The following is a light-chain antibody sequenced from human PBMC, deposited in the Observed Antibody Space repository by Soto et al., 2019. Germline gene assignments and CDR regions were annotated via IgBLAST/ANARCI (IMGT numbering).Light chain of an antibody. CDR1: QSVASRN. CDR3: QQYGSSGT. J-gene: IGKJ1*01. CDR2: GAS. V-gene: IGKV3-20*01. Sequence: EIVLTQSPGTLSLSPGERATLSCRASQSVASRNLAWYQQKSGQAPRLLIYGASSRAIHTPDRFSGSGSGTDFTLTISGLEPEDFAVYYCQQYGSSGTFGQGTKVEIK.